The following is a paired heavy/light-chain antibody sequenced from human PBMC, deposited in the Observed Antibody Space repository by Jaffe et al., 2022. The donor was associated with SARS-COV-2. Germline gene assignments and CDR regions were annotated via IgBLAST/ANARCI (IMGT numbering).Light chain of an antibody. CDR1: QNVGGN. J-gene: IGKJ2*01. Sequence: EIVMTQSPATLSVSPGERATLSCRVSQNVGGNLAWYQQKLGQAPRLLIYDASTRATGVPARFSGSGSGREFTLTISSLQSEDFAVYFCQQYNNWPPYTFGQGTKLEIK. CDR3: QQYNNWPPYT. CDR2: DAS. V-gene: IGKV3-15*01.
Heavy chain of an antibody. CDR1: GFSVRNNY. V-gene: IGHV3-53*01. Sequence: EVQLVESGGGLIQPGGSLRLSCVVSGFSVRNNYMSWVRQAPGKGLEWVSLIYSGGSTYYADSVKGRFIISRDVSKNTVYFEMNSLRAEDTAVYYCASPRPGWFDPWGQGVLVTVSS. D-gene: IGHD6-6*01. CDR3: ASPRPGWFDP. CDR2: IYSGGST. J-gene: IGHJ5*02.